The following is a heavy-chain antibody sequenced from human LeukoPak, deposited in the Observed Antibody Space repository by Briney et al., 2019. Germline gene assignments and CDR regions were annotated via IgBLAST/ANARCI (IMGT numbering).Heavy chain of an antibody. CDR2: IYYSGST. D-gene: IGHD2-15*01. Sequence: PSETLSLTCTVSGGSISSYYWSWIRQPPGKGLEWIGYIYYSGSTNYNPSLKSRVTISVDTSKNQFSLKLSSVTAADTAVYYCAGDRAYCSGGSCYDDAFDIWGQGTMVTVSS. CDR3: AGDRAYCSGGSCYDDAFDI. J-gene: IGHJ3*02. CDR1: GGSISSYY. V-gene: IGHV4-59*01.